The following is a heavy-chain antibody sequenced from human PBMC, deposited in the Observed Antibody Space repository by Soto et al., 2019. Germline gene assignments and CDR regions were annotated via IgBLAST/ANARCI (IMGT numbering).Heavy chain of an antibody. V-gene: IGHV3-33*01. CDR3: ARDIPYYDILTGYCDAFDI. Sequence: GGSLRLSCAASGFTFSSYGMHWVRQAPGKGLEWVAVIWYDGSNKYYADSVKGRFTISRDNSKNTLYLQMNSLRAEDTAVYYCARDIPYYDILTGYCDAFDIWGQGTMVTVSS. D-gene: IGHD3-9*01. J-gene: IGHJ3*02. CDR1: GFTFSSYG. CDR2: IWYDGSNK.